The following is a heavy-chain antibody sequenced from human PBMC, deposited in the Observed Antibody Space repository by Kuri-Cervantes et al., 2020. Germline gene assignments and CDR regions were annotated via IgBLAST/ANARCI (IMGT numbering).Heavy chain of an antibody. V-gene: IGHV3-13*04. CDR3: AKDQEGQYCSSTSCPSGADGMDV. J-gene: IGHJ6*02. CDR2: VGIAGDT. CDR1: GFTLSNYD. D-gene: IGHD2-2*01. Sequence: GGSLRLSCAASGFTLSNYDMHWVRQATGKGLEWVSGVGIAGDTYYTGSVKGRFTISRDNSRNTLFLQMNSLRAEDTAVYYCAKDQEGQYCSSTSCPSGADGMDVWGQGTTVTVSS.